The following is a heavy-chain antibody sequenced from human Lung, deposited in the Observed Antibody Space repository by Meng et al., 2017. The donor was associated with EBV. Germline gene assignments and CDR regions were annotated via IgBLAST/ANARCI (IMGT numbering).Heavy chain of an antibody. D-gene: IGHD1-26*01. J-gene: IGHJ4*02. Sequence: QVPLPEAGPGWGKLSGTLPLTCGVSGVSISSNIRWTWVRQPPGKGLEWIGDIDDSGSTNYNPSLNSRISISLDKSKNHFSLKVNSVTAADTAVYYCARGKQDAWELLAYWGQGALVTVSS. CDR2: IDDSGST. CDR1: GVSISSNIR. V-gene: IGHV4-4*02. CDR3: ARGKQDAWELLAY.